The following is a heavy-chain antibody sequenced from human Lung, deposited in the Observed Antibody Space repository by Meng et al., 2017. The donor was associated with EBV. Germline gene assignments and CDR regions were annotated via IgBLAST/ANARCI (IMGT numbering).Heavy chain of an antibody. J-gene: IGHJ4*02. CDR3: ARGTPGRSYSDY. V-gene: IGHV1-18*01. Sequence: HVHLVQSVAEAKNPGSPVGVSRQSSGYHFASYGISWLRQAPGQGLEWMGWFVNNVDTYSAQKFQGRVTMTTDTHTSTAFMELRSLRSDDTAVYYCARGTPGRSYSDYWGQGTLVTVSS. D-gene: IGHD3-10*01. CDR2: FVNNVDT. CDR1: GYHFASYG.